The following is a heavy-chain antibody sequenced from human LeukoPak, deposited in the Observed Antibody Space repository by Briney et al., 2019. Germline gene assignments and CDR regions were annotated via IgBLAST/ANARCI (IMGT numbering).Heavy chain of an antibody. CDR2: TSSSGDST. D-gene: IGHD2-8*02. CDR1: GFTFSSYA. Sequence: GGSLRLSCAASGFTFSSYAMSWVRQAPGKGLQWVSGTSSSGDSTYYADSVKGRFTISRDNSKNALYLQMNSLRAEDTAVYYCAKDVGTVYFYYMDVWGKGTTVTVSS. V-gene: IGHV3-23*01. J-gene: IGHJ6*03. CDR3: AKDVGTVYFYYMDV.